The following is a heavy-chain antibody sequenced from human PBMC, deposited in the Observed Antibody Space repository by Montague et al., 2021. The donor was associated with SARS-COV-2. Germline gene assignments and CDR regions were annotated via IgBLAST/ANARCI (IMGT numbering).Heavy chain of an antibody. CDR1: GFSLSTSKMC. J-gene: IGHJ5*02. CDR2: IDWSDGK. D-gene: IGHD2-15*01. V-gene: IGHV2-70*01. Sequence: PALVKPTQTLTLTCTFPGFSLSTSKMCVSWIRQSPGKALEWLALIDWSDGKYYNTSLKTRLTISEDPPKNQVVLTMTNMDPVDTATYFCARSAPSSGGSCFSGRFDPWGQGTLVIVSS. CDR3: ARSAPSSGGSCFSGRFDP.